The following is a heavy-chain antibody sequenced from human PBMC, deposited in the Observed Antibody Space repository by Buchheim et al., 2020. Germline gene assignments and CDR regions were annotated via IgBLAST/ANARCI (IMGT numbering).Heavy chain of an antibody. D-gene: IGHD5-18*01. CDR2: IDSSGSTI. V-gene: IGHV3-48*03. CDR3: AREGYSYVYGMDV. CDR1: GFTFSIYE. J-gene: IGHJ6*02. Sequence: EVQLVESGGGLVQPGGSLRLSCESSGFTFSIYEMNWVRQAPGKGLEWLSYIDSSGSTIYYAGSVKGRFTISRDNVKKSLFLQMNSLRAEDTAVYYCAREGYSYVYGMDVWGQGTT.